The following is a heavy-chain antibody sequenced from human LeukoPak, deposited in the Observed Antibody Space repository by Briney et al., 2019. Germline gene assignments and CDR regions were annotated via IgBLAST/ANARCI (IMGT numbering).Heavy chain of an antibody. CDR2: IYYSGST. D-gene: IGHD6-13*01. Sequence: SSETLSLTCTVSGGSISSGDYYWSWIRQPPGKGLEWIGYIYYSGSTYYNPSLKSRVTISADTSKNQFSLKLSSVTAADTAVYYCARRRRIAAAGTDAFDIWGQGTMVTVSS. CDR3: ARRRRIAAAGTDAFDI. J-gene: IGHJ3*02. V-gene: IGHV4-30-4*01. CDR1: GGSISSGDYY.